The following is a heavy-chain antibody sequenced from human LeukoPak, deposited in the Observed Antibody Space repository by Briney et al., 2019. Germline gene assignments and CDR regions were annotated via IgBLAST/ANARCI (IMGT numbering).Heavy chain of an antibody. D-gene: IGHD6-13*01. V-gene: IGHV3-11*01. CDR3: ARRYSRARGYMDG. Sequence: GASQRLSCAASEFIFSDYYMSGIRQAPGKGLWWVSHISSSGNTIYYDDPVKGRLTISRANAKNSRYLQMSSLRAEDTAVYYCARRYSRARGYMDGWGKGPTVTVSS. J-gene: IGHJ6*03. CDR2: ISSSGNTI. CDR1: EFIFSDYY.